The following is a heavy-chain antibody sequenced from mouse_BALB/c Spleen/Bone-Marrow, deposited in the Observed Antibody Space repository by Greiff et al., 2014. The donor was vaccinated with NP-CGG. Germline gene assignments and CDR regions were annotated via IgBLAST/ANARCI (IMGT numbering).Heavy chain of an antibody. Sequence: EVMLVESGPGLVRPSQSLSLTCTVTGYSITSDYAWNWIRQFPGNKLEWMGYIRYSGSTSYNPSLKSRISITRDTSKNQFFLQLNSVTTEDTATYYCARYYYGSSYWYFDVWGAGTTVTVSS. CDR1: GYSITSDYA. D-gene: IGHD1-1*01. CDR2: IRYSGST. J-gene: IGHJ1*01. V-gene: IGHV3-2*02. CDR3: ARYYYGSSYWYFDV.